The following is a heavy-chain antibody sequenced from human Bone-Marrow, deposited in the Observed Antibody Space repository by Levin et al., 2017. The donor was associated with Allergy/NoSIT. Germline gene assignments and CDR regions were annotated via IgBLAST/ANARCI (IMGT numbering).Heavy chain of an antibody. CDR2: IRSKANSYAT. V-gene: IGHV3-73*01. CDR3: TQGLAVAGVLGS. J-gene: IGHJ5*02. CDR1: GFTFSGSA. Sequence: GGSLRLSCAASGFTFSGSAMHWVRQASGKGLEWVGRIRSKANSYATAYAASVKGRFTISRDDSKNTAYLQMNSLKTEDTAVYYCTQGLAVAGVLGSWGQGTLVTVSS. D-gene: IGHD6-19*01.